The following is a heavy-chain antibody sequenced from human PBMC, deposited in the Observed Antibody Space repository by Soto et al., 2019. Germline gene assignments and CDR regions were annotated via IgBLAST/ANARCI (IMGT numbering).Heavy chain of an antibody. Sequence: QVQLQQWGAGLLKPSETLSLTCAVYGGSFSGYYWSWIRQPPGKGLEWIGEIIYSGSTNYNPSLKGRVTLSIDPSKNQFSLKLSSVTAADPAVYYCARGGYGGNSGLGHFDYWGQGPLVNVSS. CDR3: ARGGYGGNSGLGHFDY. V-gene: IGHV4-34*01. D-gene: IGHD2-21*02. CDR1: GGSFSGYY. CDR2: IIYSGST. J-gene: IGHJ4*02.